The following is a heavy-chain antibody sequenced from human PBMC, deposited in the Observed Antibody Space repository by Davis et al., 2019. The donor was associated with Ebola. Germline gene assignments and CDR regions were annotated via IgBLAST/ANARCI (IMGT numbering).Heavy chain of an antibody. CDR1: GFIFRSYV. J-gene: IGHJ4*02. CDR3: ARGDGYNFWDH. D-gene: IGHD5-24*01. V-gene: IGHV3-23*01. CDR2: FGTSGDT. Sequence: GESLKISCAASGFIFRSYVMSWVRQAPGKGLEWVSTFGTSGDTYYADSVKGRFTISRDNSKNTLHLQMNSLRAEDTAVYYCARGDGYNFWDHWGQGILVTVSS.